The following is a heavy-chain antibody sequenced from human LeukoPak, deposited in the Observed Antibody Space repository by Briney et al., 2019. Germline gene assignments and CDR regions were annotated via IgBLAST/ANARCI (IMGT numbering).Heavy chain of an antibody. D-gene: IGHD5-18*01. CDR3: ARPHIHTATETTLDYYYYYGMDV. J-gene: IGHJ6*02. CDR2: ISYDGSNK. V-gene: IGHV3-30-3*01. CDR1: GFTFSSYA. Sequence: GGSLRLSCAASGFTFSSYAMHWVRQAPGKGLEWVAVISYDGSNKYYADSVKGRFTISGDNSKNTLYLQMNSLRAEDTAVYYCARPHIHTATETTLDYYYYYGMDVWGQGTTVTVSS.